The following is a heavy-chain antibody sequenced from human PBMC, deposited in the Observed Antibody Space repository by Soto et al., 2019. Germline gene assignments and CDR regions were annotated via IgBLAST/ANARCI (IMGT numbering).Heavy chain of an antibody. J-gene: IGHJ6*02. V-gene: IGHV3-30*18. D-gene: IGHD5-12*01. Sequence: GSLRLSCAASEFTFSSYGMHWVRQAPGKGLEWVAVISYDGSNKYYADSVKGRFTISRDNSKNTLYLQMNSLRAEDTAVYYCAKDRSGPRWLRVAWDYYYGMDVWGQATTVTVSS. CDR2: ISYDGSNK. CDR3: AKDRSGPRWLRVAWDYYYGMDV. CDR1: EFTFSSYG.